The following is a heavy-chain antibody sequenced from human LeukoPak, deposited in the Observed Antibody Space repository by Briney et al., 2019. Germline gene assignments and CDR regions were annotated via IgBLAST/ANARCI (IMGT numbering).Heavy chain of an antibody. CDR1: GFTFSNAW. V-gene: IGHV3-7*03. Sequence: GGSLRLSCAASGFTFSNAWMSWVRQAPGKGLEWVANIKQDGSEKYYVDSVKGRFTISRDNAKNSLYLQMNSLRAEDTAVYYCARERLRCYDYWGQGTLVTVSS. CDR2: IKQDGSEK. D-gene: IGHD4-17*01. J-gene: IGHJ4*02. CDR3: ARERLRCYDY.